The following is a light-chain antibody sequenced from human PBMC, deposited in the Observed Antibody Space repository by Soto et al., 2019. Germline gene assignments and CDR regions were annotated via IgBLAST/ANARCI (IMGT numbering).Light chain of an antibody. Sequence: QSALTQPASVSGSPGQPITISCTGTSSDVGGYNSVSWYQHHPGKAPKLMIYEVSNRPSGVSDRFSGSKSGNTASLTISGLQAEDEADYYCSSYTTNTGLEYVFGTGTKLTVL. CDR1: SSDVGGYNS. CDR3: SSYTTNTGLEYV. V-gene: IGLV2-14*01. CDR2: EVS. J-gene: IGLJ1*01.